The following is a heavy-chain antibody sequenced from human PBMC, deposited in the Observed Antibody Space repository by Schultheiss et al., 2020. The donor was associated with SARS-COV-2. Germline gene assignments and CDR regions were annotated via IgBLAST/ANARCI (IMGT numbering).Heavy chain of an antibody. D-gene: IGHD1-26*01. CDR1: GYTFTGYY. V-gene: IGHV1-2*02. CDR2: INPNSGGT. J-gene: IGHJ6*02. CDR3: AKEGGGSPSNKYYYYGMDV. Sequence: ASVKVSCKASGYTFTGYYMHWVRQAPGQGLEWMGWINPNSGGTNYAQKFQGRVTMTRDTSISTAYMELSSLRSEDMAVYYCAKEGGGSPSNKYYYYGMDVWGQGTTVTVSS.